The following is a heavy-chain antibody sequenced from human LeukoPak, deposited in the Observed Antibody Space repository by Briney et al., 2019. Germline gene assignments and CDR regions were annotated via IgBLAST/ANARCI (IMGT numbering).Heavy chain of an antibody. CDR1: GYSISSGYY. Sequence: PSETLSHTCAVSGYSISSGYYWGWIRQPPGKGLEWIGSIYHSGSTYYNPSLKSRVTISVDTSKNQFSLKLSSVTAAGTAVYYCARLYYSYGIMDFDYWGQGTLVTVSS. V-gene: IGHV4-38-2*01. CDR3: ARLYYSYGIMDFDY. CDR2: IYHSGST. J-gene: IGHJ4*02. D-gene: IGHD5-18*01.